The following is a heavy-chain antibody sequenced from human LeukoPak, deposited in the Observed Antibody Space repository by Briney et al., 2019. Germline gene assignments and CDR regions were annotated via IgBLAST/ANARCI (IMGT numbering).Heavy chain of an antibody. J-gene: IGHJ4*02. CDR1: GGSISSGGYY. CDR3: ARATSSRGSGPDY. V-gene: IGHV4-31*03. D-gene: IGHD2-2*01. CDR2: IYYSGST. Sequence: PSETLSLTCTVSGGSISSGGYYWSWIRQHPGKGLEWIGYIYYSGSTYYNPSLKSRVTISVDTSKNQFSLKLSSVTAADTAVYYCARATSSRGSGPDYWGQGTLVTVSS.